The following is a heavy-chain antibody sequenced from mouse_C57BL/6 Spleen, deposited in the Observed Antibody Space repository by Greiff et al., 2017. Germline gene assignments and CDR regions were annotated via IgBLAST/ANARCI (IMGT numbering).Heavy chain of an antibody. D-gene: IGHD1-1*01. CDR2: FHPYNDDT. V-gene: IGHV1-47*01. CDR1: GYTFTTYP. Sequence: VKGVESGAELVKPGASVKMSCKASGYTFTTYPIEWMKQNHGKSLEWIGNFHPYNDDTKYNEKFKGKATLTVEKSSSTVYLELSRLTSDDSAVYYCARGYYGSSLYYAMDYWGQGTSVTVSS. CDR3: ARGYYGSSLYYAMDY. J-gene: IGHJ4*01.